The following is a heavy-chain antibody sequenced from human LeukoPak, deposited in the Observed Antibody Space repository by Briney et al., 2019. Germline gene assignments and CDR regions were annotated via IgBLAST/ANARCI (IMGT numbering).Heavy chain of an antibody. CDR2: IYSGGST. V-gene: IGHV3-53*01. D-gene: IGHD6-13*01. CDR1: GFTVSSNY. CDR3: AKGIAAAGPFDY. J-gene: IGHJ4*02. Sequence: GGSLRLSCAASGFTVSSNYMSWVRQAPGKGLEWVSVIYSGGSTYYADSVKGRFTISKDNSKNTLYLQMNSLRAEDTAVYYCAKGIAAAGPFDYWGQGTLVTVSS.